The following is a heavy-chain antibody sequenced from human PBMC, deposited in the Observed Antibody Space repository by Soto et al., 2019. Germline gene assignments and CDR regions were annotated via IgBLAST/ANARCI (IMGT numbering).Heavy chain of an antibody. CDR3: AKPKFNYDSRGHYLLDY. CDR1: GCTFSTYS. J-gene: IGHJ4*02. D-gene: IGHD3-22*01. CDR2: ISYDGSNK. Sequence: GGSLRLSCAASGCTFSTYSRNWVRPAQGKGLEWVAVISYDGSNKYYADSVKGRFTISRDNSKNTLYLQMNSLRAEDTAVYYCAKPKFNYDSRGHYLLDYWGKGNLVTVSS. V-gene: IGHV3-30*18.